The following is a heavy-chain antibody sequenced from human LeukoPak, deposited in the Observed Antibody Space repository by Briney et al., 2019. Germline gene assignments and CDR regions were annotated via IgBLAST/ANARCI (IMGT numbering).Heavy chain of an antibody. J-gene: IGHJ4*02. CDR3: ARAYYGSGSHDY. CDR1: GYTFTGYY. V-gene: IGHV1-2*06. D-gene: IGHD3-10*01. Sequence: ASVKVSCKASGYTFTGYYMHWVRQAPGQGLEWMGRINPDSGGTNYAQKFQGRVTMTRDTSISTAYMELSRLRSDDTAVYYCARAYYGSGSHDYWGQGTLVTVSS. CDR2: INPDSGGT.